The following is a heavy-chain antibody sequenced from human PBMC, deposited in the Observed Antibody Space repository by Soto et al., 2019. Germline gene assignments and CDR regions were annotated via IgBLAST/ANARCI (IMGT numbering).Heavy chain of an antibody. V-gene: IGHV3-23*01. D-gene: IGHD6-13*01. Sequence: EVQLLESGGGLVQPGGFLRLSCAASGFTFSSKSMSWVRQPPGKGLEWVSGISGSGGSTYYADSVKGRFTISRDNSKNTLFLQMKSLRVEDTAVYYCARDESSSMYYFAYWGQGTVVTVSS. J-gene: IGHJ4*02. CDR2: ISGSGGST. CDR1: GFTFSSKS. CDR3: ARDESSSMYYFAY.